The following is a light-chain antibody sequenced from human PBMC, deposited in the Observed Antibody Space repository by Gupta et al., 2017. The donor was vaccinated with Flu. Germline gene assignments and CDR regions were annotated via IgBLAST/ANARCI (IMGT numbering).Light chain of an antibody. CDR2: EGS. Sequence: SALTHPASVSGSPGHWITISCTGSSSDIGSYNLVSWYQQYPGKAPKLLIYEGSERPSGVSSRFSGSRSGNTASLTISGLQAEDEATYYCCSYTGRSPVVFGGGTTVTVL. CDR3: CSYTGRSPVV. V-gene: IGLV2-23*01. J-gene: IGLJ2*01. CDR1: SSDIGSYNL.